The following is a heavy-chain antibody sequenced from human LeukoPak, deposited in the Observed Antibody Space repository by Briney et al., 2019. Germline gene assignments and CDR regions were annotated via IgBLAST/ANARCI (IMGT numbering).Heavy chain of an antibody. CDR2: ISKSGTST. V-gene: IGHV3-11*05. J-gene: IGHJ4*02. CDR1: GFTFSNAW. Sequence: PGGSLRLSCAASGFTFSNAWMSWVRQAPGKGLEWVSYISKSGTSTKYADSVKGRFSISRDNAKQSLYLQLNSLTAEDTAVYYCARVRSSGSPLDYWGQGTLVTVSS. D-gene: IGHD3-10*01. CDR3: ARVRSSGSPLDY.